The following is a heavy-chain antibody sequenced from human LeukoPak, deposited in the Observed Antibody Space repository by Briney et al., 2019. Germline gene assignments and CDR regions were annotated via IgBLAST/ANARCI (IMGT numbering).Heavy chain of an antibody. CDR2: GTS. CDR1: GGSISTSYY. Sequence: SETLSLTCTVSGGSISTSYYWGWVRQAPGRGLEWIGSGTSYYNPSLKSRVTISVDTSRNQFSLKLTSVTAADTAVYYCARTGGYMVWGVQNWFDPWGQGTLVTVSS. J-gene: IGHJ5*02. V-gene: IGHV4-39*01. CDR3: ARTGGYMVWGVQNWFDP. D-gene: IGHD3-10*01.